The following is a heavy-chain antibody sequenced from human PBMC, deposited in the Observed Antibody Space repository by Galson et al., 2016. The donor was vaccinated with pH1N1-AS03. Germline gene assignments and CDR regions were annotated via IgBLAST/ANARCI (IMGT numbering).Heavy chain of an antibody. CDR3: ARGGGSALDS. CDR1: GYTFTGYY. D-gene: IGHD1-26*01. Sequence: SVKVSCKASGYTFTGYYMHWVRQAPGQGLEWMGWINPSSGGTKFAQKFQGTVSMTTDTSTRTAYMELSRLRSDDTAVYYCARGGGSALDSWGQGTLVTVSS. CDR2: INPSSGGT. V-gene: IGHV1-2*02. J-gene: IGHJ4*02.